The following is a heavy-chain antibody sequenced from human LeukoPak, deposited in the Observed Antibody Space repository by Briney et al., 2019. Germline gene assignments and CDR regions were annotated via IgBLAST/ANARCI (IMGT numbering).Heavy chain of an antibody. D-gene: IGHD2-2*01. Sequence: GGSLRLSCAASGFTFSSYGMHWVRQAPGKGLEWVAFIRYDGSNKYYADSVKGRFTISRDNSKNTLYLQMNSLRAEDTAVYYCTKDSGFYCSSTSCSDPDYWGQGTLVTVSS. CDR2: IRYDGSNK. CDR3: TKDSGFYCSSTSCSDPDY. J-gene: IGHJ4*02. V-gene: IGHV3-30*02. CDR1: GFTFSSYG.